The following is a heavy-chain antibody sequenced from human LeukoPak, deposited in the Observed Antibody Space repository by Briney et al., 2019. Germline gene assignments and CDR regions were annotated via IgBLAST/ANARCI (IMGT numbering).Heavy chain of an antibody. D-gene: IGHD3-22*01. J-gene: IGHJ3*02. Sequence: GGSLRLSCAASGFTVSSNYMSWVRQAPGKGLEWVSVIYSGGSTYYADSVKGRFTISRDNSKNTLYLQMNSLRAEDTAVYYCAIPRGGYYDSSGLDAFDIWGQGTMVTVSS. CDR3: AIPRGGYYDSSGLDAFDI. V-gene: IGHV3-66*02. CDR1: GFTVSSNY. CDR2: IYSGGST.